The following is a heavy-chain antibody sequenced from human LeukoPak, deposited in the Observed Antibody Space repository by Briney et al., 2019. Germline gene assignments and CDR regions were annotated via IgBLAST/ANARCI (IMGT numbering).Heavy chain of an antibody. CDR2: ISSSGSTI. CDR1: GFTFSGYE. J-gene: IGHJ6*04. D-gene: IGHD3-10*02. CDR3: AELGITMIGGV. V-gene: IGHV3-48*03. Sequence: GGSLRLSCAASGFTFSGYEMNWVRQAPGKELEWVSYISSSGSTIYYADSVKGRFTISRDNAKNSLYLQMNSLRAEDTAVYYCAELGITMIGGVWGKGTTVTISS.